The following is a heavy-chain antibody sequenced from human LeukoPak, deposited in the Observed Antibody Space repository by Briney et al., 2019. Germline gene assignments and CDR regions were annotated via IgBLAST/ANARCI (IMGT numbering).Heavy chain of an antibody. V-gene: IGHV4-39*07. J-gene: IGHJ4*02. Sequence: SETLSLTCTVSGDSISSGGYYWSWVRQPPGKGLEWIGEVNLQGSTNYNPSPMRRVAISVDTSANHVSLQLTSVTAADTAVYYCAREGGPYRPLDYSGQGTLVTVSS. CDR3: AREGGPYRPLDY. CDR1: GDSISSGGYY. CDR2: VNLQGST.